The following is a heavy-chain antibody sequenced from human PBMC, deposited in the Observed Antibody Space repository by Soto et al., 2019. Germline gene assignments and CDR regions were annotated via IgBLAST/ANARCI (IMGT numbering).Heavy chain of an antibody. D-gene: IGHD3-22*01. CDR3: ARGPYDSSCYPPLFDY. V-gene: IGHV1-18*04. J-gene: IGHJ4*02. CDR2: ISAYNGNT. CDR1: GYTYTNYG. Sequence: AAVKVSFKASGYTYTNYGINWVRQAPGRGLEWMGWISAYNGNTNYAQKLQGRVTMTTDTSTSTAYMELRSLRSDDTAVYYCARGPYDSSCYPPLFDYWGQGTLVTVSS.